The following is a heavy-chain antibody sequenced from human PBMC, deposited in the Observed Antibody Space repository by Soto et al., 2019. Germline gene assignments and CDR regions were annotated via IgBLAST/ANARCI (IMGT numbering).Heavy chain of an antibody. J-gene: IGHJ3*02. D-gene: IGHD4-17*01. V-gene: IGHV1-69*13. CDR3: ARGHEYGGNSDAFDI. CDR1: GATFKTES. Sequence: QVHLVQSGAEVRRPASSVKVSCRFSGATFKTESVNWVRQAPGQGLQWVGNILPIFDSAVYAPRFQDRVTITADQATNTAYMELSNLTSHDTAVYFCARGHEYGGNSDAFDIWGQGTVVIVSS. CDR2: ILPIFDSA.